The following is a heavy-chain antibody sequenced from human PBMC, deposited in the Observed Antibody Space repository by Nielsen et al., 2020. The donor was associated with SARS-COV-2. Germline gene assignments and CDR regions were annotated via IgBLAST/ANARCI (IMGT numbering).Heavy chain of an antibody. D-gene: IGHD1-26*01. CDR2: ISSSSSTE. CDR3: VRETESYPYYFDL. CDR1: GFTFSSYS. V-gene: IGHV3-48*04. J-gene: IGHJ4*02. Sequence: GGSLRLSCAGSGFTFSSYSMNWVRQAPGKGLEWLSYISSSSSTEYYARSVEGRFTVSRDNANNSLYLEMNSLRAEDTAIYYCVRETESYPYYFDLWGQGTLVTVSS.